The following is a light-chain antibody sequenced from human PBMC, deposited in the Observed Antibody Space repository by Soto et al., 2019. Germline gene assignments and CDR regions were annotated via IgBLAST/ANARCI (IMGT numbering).Light chain of an antibody. CDR1: QSITTY. CDR2: AAS. J-gene: IGKJ4*01. V-gene: IGKV1-39*01. Sequence: DIQMTQSPSSLSASVGDRVTITCRASQSITTYLHWYQQKPGKAPNLLIYAASNLQSGAPSRFSGSGSGTDFTLTINSLQPEDFATYYCQQANSFPLTFGGGTKVEIK. CDR3: QQANSFPLT.